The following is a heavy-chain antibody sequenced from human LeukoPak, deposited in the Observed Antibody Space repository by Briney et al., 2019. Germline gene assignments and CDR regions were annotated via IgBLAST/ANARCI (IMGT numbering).Heavy chain of an antibody. Sequence: GASVKVSFTSTGFRFSSFGVIWVRQAPGQGLEWMGWISNYFGVTHYAEKFEDRVTMTIDTSTTTVYMELRGLRYDDTAIYYCARDSDYSVNGFGDWPAPWGEGTVVTVSS. V-gene: IGHV1-18*04. CDR2: ISNYFGVT. CDR1: GFRFSSFG. D-gene: IGHD4-11*01. J-gene: IGHJ5*02. CDR3: ARDSDYSVNGFGDWPAP.